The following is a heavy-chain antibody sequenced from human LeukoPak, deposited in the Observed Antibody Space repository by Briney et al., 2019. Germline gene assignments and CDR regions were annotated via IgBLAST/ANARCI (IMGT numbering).Heavy chain of an antibody. J-gene: IGHJ4*02. CDR3: ARDLRENEKWFGEPSPFDY. CDR1: GFTFSSYA. Sequence: PGGSLRLSCAASGFTFSSYAMHWVRQAPGKGLEWVAVISYNGSNKYYPDSAKGRFTISRDNSKNTLLLQMNSLRAEDTAVYYCARDLRENEKWFGEPSPFDYWGQGTLVTVSS. D-gene: IGHD3-10*01. CDR2: ISYNGSNK. V-gene: IGHV3-30*04.